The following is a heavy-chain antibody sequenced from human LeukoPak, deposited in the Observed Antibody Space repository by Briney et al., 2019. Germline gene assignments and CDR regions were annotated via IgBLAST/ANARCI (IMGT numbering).Heavy chain of an antibody. CDR1: GFTVSSNY. D-gene: IGHD6-19*01. Sequence: PGGSLRLSCAASGFTVSSNYMSWVRQAPGKGPEWVSVIYGGGTTSYADSVKGRFTISRDSSKNTLYLQMSSLRAEDTAVYYCARARAAVAPYDYWGQGTLVTVSS. CDR2: IYGGGTT. J-gene: IGHJ4*02. CDR3: ARARAAVAPYDY. V-gene: IGHV3-53*01.